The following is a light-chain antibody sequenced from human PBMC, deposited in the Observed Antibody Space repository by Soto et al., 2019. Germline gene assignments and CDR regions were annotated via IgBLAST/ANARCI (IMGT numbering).Light chain of an antibody. CDR1: QTIRVY. Sequence: DIQMTQFPSSLSASVGARVTITCRSSQTIRVYLNWLQHRPGKAPKILIYGATRLQSGVPPRFSGSMSCTEYTLPISSIQPEDFVNYYCQQSYSSSWTFGQGNKV. CDR3: QQSYSSSWT. CDR2: GAT. J-gene: IGKJ1*01. V-gene: IGKV1-39*01.